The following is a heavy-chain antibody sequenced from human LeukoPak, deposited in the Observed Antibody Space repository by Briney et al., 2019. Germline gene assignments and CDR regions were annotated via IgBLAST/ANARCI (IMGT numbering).Heavy chain of an antibody. Sequence: SETLSLTCTVSGGSISSGGYYWSWIRQHPGKGLEWIGYIYYSGSTYYSPSLKSRVTISVDTSKNQFSLKLSSVTAADTAVYYCASGPYYDILTGYLSLPEYFQHWGQGTLVTVSS. CDR2: IYYSGST. CDR3: ASGPYYDILTGYLSLPEYFQH. D-gene: IGHD3-9*01. J-gene: IGHJ1*01. CDR1: GGSISSGGYY. V-gene: IGHV4-31*03.